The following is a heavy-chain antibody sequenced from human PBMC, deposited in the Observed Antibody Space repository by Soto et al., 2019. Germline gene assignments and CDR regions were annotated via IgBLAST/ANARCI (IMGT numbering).Heavy chain of an antibody. CDR1: GFTFDDYV. CDR2: IHWNSDSV. V-gene: IGHV3-9*01. J-gene: IGHJ4*02. CDR3: AKGDRGGILGSFDY. Sequence: EVQLVESGGGLVQPDRSLRLSCAASGFTFDDYVMHWVRQAPGKGLEWVSGIHWNSDSVGYADSVKGRFTISRDNAKNSLYLQMNSLRAEDTALYYCAKGDRGGILGSFDYWGQGTLVTVSS. D-gene: IGHD2-15*01.